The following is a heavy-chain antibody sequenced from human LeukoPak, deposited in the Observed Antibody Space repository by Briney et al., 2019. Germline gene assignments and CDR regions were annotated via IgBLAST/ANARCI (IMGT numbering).Heavy chain of an antibody. CDR2: ISGSGGST. CDR1: GFTFSSYA. CDR3: ARLYSSSDY. Sequence: GGSLRLSCAASGFTFSSYAMSWVGQAPGKGLEWVSTISGSGGSTYYADSVEGRFTISRDNSKNTLYLQMNSLRAEDTAVYYCARLYSSSDYWGQGTLVTVSS. V-gene: IGHV3-23*01. D-gene: IGHD6-6*01. J-gene: IGHJ4*02.